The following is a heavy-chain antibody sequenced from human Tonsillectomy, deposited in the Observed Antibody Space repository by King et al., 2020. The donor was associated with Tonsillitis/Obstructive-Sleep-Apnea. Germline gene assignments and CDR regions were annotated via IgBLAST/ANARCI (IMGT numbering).Heavy chain of an antibody. D-gene: IGHD3-22*01. CDR2: INPNSCGT. Sequence: QGQLVQSGAEVKKPGASVKFSCKASGYTFTGYYIHWVRQAPGQGLEWIGWINPNSCGTNYAQKFQGWVTMTRDKSISTAYMELSRLRPDDTAVYYCARVYDNSGSYLSYFDYWGQGTLVTVSS. V-gene: IGHV1-2*04. CDR3: ARVYDNSGSYLSYFDY. CDR1: GYTFTGYY. J-gene: IGHJ4*02.